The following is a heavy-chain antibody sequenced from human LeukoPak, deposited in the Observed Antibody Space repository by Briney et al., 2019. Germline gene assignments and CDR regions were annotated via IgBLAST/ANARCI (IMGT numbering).Heavy chain of an antibody. V-gene: IGHV3-23*01. D-gene: IGHD3-22*01. CDR3: AKLPTNYDSSGYYSDY. Sequence: GGSLRLSCAASGFTFSSYAMSWVRRAPGKGLEWVSAISGSGGSTYYADSVKGRFTISRDNSKNTLYLQMNSLRAEDTAVCYCAKLPTNYDSSGYYSDYWGQGTLVTVSS. CDR2: ISGSGGST. J-gene: IGHJ4*02. CDR1: GFTFSSYA.